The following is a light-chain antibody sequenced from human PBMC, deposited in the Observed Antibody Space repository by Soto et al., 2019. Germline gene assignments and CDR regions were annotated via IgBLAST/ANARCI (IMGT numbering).Light chain of an antibody. CDR2: AAS. J-gene: IGKJ4*01. CDR1: QSISTY. CDR3: QQSYTAPLT. Sequence: VDIVTITCRASQSISTYLNWYQQKPGKAPNLLIFAASTLQSGVPSRFSGSGSGTDFTLTIRSLQPEDFATYYCQQSYTAPLTFGGGTKVDIK. V-gene: IGKV1-39*01.